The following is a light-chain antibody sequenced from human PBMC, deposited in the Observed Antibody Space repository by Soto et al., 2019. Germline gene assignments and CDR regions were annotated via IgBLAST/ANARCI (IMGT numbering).Light chain of an antibody. J-gene: IGLJ1*01. Sequence: QSALTQPPSASGTPGQRVTISCSGSSSNIGSNTVNWYQQLPGTAPKLLIYSNNQRPSGVPDRFSGSKSGTSASLAISGLQSEDEADYFCAAWAATLNDLLAVFGT. CDR2: SNN. CDR1: SSNIGSNT. CDR3: AAWAATLNDLLAV. V-gene: IGLV1-44*01.